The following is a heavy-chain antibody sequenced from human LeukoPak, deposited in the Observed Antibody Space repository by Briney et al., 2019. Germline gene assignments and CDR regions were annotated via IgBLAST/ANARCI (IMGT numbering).Heavy chain of an antibody. Sequence: GASVKVSCKASGYTFTGYYMHWVRQAPGQGLEWMGWINPNTGDTTYAQKFQGRVTMTRDTSISRAYMELSRLRSDDTAVYYCARRALFGDSGYDYNWFDPWGQGTLVTVSS. CDR1: GYTFTGYY. CDR2: INPNTGDT. J-gene: IGHJ5*02. CDR3: ARRALFGDSGYDYNWFDP. V-gene: IGHV1-2*02. D-gene: IGHD5-12*01.